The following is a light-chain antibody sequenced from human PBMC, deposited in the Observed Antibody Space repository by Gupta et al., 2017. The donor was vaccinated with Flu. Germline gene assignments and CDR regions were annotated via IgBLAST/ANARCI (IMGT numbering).Light chain of an antibody. J-gene: IGKJ3*01. V-gene: IGKV1-39*01. Sequence: SSLSASVGDRVTITCRASQSISSDLNWYQHKPGKAPKLLIYAASSLQSGVPSRFSGSGYGTDFTLTISNRQPEDIATYYCQQSDNTPVLSFGHGTKVDI. CDR3: QQSDNTPVLS. CDR1: QSISSD. CDR2: AAS.